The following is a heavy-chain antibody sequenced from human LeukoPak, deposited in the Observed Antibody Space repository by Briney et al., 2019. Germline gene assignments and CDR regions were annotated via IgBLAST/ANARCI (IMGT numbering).Heavy chain of an antibody. CDR3: AREDIVLMVYASPGGFDY. D-gene: IGHD2-8*01. Sequence: SETLSLTCTVSGYSISSGYYWGWIRQPPGKGLAWIGSIYHSGSTYYNPSLKSRVTISVDTSKNQFSLKLSSVTAADTAVYYCAREDIVLMVYASPGGFDYWGQGTLVTVSS. CDR1: GYSISSGYY. CDR2: IYHSGST. J-gene: IGHJ4*02. V-gene: IGHV4-38-2*02.